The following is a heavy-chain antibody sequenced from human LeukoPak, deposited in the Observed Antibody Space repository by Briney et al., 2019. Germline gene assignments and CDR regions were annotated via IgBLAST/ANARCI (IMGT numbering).Heavy chain of an antibody. V-gene: IGHV1-2*02. Sequence: ASVKVSCKASGYTFTGYYMHWVRQAPGQGLEWMGWINPNSGGTNYAQKFQGRVTMTRDTSISTAYMELSRLRSDDTAVYYCARGGCSSTSCYGPTVIDYWGQGTLVTISS. CDR3: ARGGCSSTSCYGPTVIDY. CDR2: INPNSGGT. J-gene: IGHJ4*02. CDR1: GYTFTGYY. D-gene: IGHD2-2*01.